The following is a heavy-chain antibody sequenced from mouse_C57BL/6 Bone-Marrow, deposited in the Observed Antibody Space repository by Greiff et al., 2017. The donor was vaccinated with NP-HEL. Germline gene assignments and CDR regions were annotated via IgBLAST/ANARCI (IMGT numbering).Heavy chain of an antibody. CDR1: GYSITSGYD. V-gene: IGHV3-1*01. CDR3: AREGTGYWYFDV. D-gene: IGHD3-3*01. Sequence: EVQLQQSGPGMVKPFQSLSLTCTVTGYSITSGYDWHWIRHFPGNKLEWMGYISYSGSTNYNPSLKSRISITHDTSKNHFFLKLNSVTTEDTATYYCAREGTGYWYFDVWGTGTTVTVSS. J-gene: IGHJ1*03. CDR2: ISYSGST.